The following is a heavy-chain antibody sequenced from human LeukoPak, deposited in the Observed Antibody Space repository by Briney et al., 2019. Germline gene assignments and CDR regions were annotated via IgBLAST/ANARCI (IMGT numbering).Heavy chain of an antibody. J-gene: IGHJ4*02. CDR1: GFTFDDYA. D-gene: IGHD3-10*01. V-gene: IGHV3-9*01. Sequence: GRSLRLSCAASGFTFDDYAMHWVRQAPGKGLEWVSGISWNSGSIGYADSVKGRFTISRDNAKNSLYLQMNSLGAEDTAVYYCARCYASGSYGMDYWGQGTVVTVSS. CDR3: ARCYASGSYGMDY. CDR2: ISWNSGSI.